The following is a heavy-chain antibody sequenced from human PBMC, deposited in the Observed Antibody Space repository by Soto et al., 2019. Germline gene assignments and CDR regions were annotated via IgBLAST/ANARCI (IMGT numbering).Heavy chain of an antibody. CDR2: VYDLDGT. D-gene: IGHD5-12*01. CDR3: ATWHLREHAYDI. Sequence: DVQLVESGGGLIQPGGSLRLSCVASGLTVSGQKYVAWLRQAPGRGPEWVAGVYDLDGTYYPDSVRGRFTTFIGTSRTTVWLQRRDLRPEDTALCFCATWHLREHAYDIWGRGTMVTVSS. CDR1: GLTVSGQKY. J-gene: IGHJ3*02. V-gene: IGHV3-53*01.